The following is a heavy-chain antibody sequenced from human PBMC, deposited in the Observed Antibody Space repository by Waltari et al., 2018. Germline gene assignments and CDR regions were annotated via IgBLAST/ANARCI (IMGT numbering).Heavy chain of an antibody. CDR3: ARQSYYDESGHD. D-gene: IGHD3-22*01. J-gene: IGHJ4*02. CDR2: MSYSVIS. Sequence: QLQLQESGPGLVRPSETLSLTCPVSGDSITSNNYNWGWIRPHPGKGLEWIGGMSYSVISYSNPSLKSRVTRSIDTSNNQFSLKLTSVTAADTAMYFCARQSYYDESGHDWGQGTLVTVSS. V-gene: IGHV4-39*01. CDR1: GDSITSNNYN.